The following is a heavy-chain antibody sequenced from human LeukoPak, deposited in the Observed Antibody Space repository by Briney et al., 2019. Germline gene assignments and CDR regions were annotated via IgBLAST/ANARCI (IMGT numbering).Heavy chain of an antibody. D-gene: IGHD2-2*01. CDR3: ARGPRYCSSTSCYDAFDI. J-gene: IGHJ3*02. CDR2: ISSSSSYI. Sequence: GGSLRLSCAASRFTFSSYSMNWVRQAPGKGLEWVSSISSSSSYIYYADSVKGRFTISRDNAKNSLYLQMNSLRAEDTAVYYCARGPRYCSSTSCYDAFDIWGQGTMVTVSS. CDR1: RFTFSSYS. V-gene: IGHV3-21*01.